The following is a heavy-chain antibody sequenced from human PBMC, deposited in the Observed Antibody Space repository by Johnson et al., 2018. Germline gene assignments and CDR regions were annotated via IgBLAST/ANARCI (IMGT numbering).Heavy chain of an antibody. D-gene: IGHD2-15*01. CDR2: IKEDATEK. Sequence: VQLVESGGGSVQPGGSLRLACSTSGFTFSNYYMSWVRQAPGKGLEWVANIKEDATEKNYVDSVKGRFTISRDNAKKSFYLQMSSLRVEDTAGYYWVVGMMDFEHWGQGSLVTVSS. CDR1: GFTFSNYY. V-gene: IGHV3-7*01. CDR3: VVGMMDFEH. J-gene: IGHJ1*01.